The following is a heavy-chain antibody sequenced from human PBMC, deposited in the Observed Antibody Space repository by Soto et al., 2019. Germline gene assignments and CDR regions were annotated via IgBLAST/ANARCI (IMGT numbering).Heavy chain of an antibody. D-gene: IGHD3-16*01. V-gene: IGHV4-39*01. CDR3: DRSHSTYALLIDY. CDR2: VYWTGST. CDR1: GDSITTNGYY. Sequence: PSETLSLPCSVSGDSITTNGYYWGWIRQPPGKGLQWIGNVYWTGSTFSHPSLTSRVFISVDTSKNEFAFRLFSVTAADTAVYYCDRSHSTYALLIDYWGPGALGTLA. J-gene: IGHJ4*02.